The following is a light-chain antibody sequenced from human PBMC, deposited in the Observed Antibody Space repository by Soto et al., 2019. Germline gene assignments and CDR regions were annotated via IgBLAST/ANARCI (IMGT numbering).Light chain of an antibody. CDR1: SANIGNNF. Sequence: QSVLTQPPSASGTPGQRVIICCSATSANIGNNFVCWYQHLPGMAPKLLIYSTDQRPSGVPDRFSGSKSGTSASLAISGLRSEDEADYYCVAWDDSLSGLVFGTGTKVTVL. CDR2: STD. J-gene: IGLJ1*01. V-gene: IGLV1-47*02. CDR3: VAWDDSLSGLV.